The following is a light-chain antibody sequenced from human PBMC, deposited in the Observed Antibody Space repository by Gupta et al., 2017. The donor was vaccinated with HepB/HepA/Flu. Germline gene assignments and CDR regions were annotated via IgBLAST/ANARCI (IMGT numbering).Light chain of an antibody. Sequence: SALTPPASVSGSPGPSIPIPCPGTRSAVGGYNYVSSYQQHPGKAPKLMIYDGSNRASGVANSFSGSKSGSTASLTNTGLQAEDEAGYYCSSYTSSSNYVVFGGGTKLTVL. V-gene: IGLV2-14*01. CDR3: SSYTSSSNYVV. CDR1: RSAVGGYNY. J-gene: IGLJ2*01. CDR2: DGS.